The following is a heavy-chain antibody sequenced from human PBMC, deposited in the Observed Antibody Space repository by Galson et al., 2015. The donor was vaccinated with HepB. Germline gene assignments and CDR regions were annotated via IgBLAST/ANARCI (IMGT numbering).Heavy chain of an antibody. D-gene: IGHD2-15*01. Sequence: SVKVSCKASGYTFTGYYMHWVRQAPGQGLEWMGRINPNSGGTNYAQKFQGRVTMTRDTSISTAYMELSRLRSDDTAVYYCARGDIVVVVAAIDSWGQGTLVTVSS. J-gene: IGHJ4*02. CDR2: INPNSGGT. CDR3: ARGDIVVVVAAIDS. CDR1: GYTFTGYY. V-gene: IGHV1-2*06.